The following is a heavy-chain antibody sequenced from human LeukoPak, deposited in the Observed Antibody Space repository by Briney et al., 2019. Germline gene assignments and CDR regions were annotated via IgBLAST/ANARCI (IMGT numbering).Heavy chain of an antibody. CDR2: IRPSGDNT. J-gene: IGHJ5*02. D-gene: IGHD6-19*01. CDR1: GFTFSSYD. CDR3: ARVAGWHWFDP. V-gene: IGHV3-23*01. Sequence: GGSLRLPCAASGFTFSSYDMTWVRQAPGRGVEWVSSIRPSGDNTYYGDSVKGRFTISRDNSKNTVYLQMNNMRVDDTAVYYCARVAGWHWFDPWGQGTLVTVSS.